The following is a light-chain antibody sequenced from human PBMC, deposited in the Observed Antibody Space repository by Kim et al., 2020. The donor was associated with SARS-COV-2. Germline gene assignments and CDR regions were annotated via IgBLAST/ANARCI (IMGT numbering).Light chain of an antibody. CDR2: GNN. CDR3: QSYDSSLNVWG. CDR1: SSNIGAGYG. J-gene: IGLJ3*02. Sequence: QSVLTQPPSVSGAPGQRVTISCTGSSSNIGAGYGVHWYRQLPGTAPKLLINGNNNRPSGVPDRFSGSKSGTSGSLAITGLQVDDEADYYCQSYDSSLNVWGFGGGTQLTVL. V-gene: IGLV1-40*01.